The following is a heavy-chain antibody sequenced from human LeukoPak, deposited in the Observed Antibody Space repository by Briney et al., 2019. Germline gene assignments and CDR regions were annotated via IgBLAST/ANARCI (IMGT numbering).Heavy chain of an antibody. D-gene: IGHD6-19*01. V-gene: IGHV3-30*03. CDR3: AIVHRIAVAGGGDY. J-gene: IGHJ4*02. CDR1: GFTFSSYG. Sequence: GGSLRLSCAASGFTFSSYGMHWVRQAPGKGLEWVAVISYDGSNKYYADSVKGRFTISRDNSKNTLYLQMYSLRAEDTAVYYCAIVHRIAVAGGGDYWGQGTLVTVSS. CDR2: ISYDGSNK.